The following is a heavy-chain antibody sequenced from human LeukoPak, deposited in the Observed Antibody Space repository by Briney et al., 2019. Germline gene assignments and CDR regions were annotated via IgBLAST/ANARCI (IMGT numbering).Heavy chain of an antibody. CDR1: GFTFSSYE. D-gene: IGHD3-9*01. CDR3: ARDGSLGDILTGFRPMDY. V-gene: IGHV3-48*03. J-gene: IGHJ4*02. Sequence: PGGSLRLSCAASGFTFSSYEMNWVRQAPGKGLEWVSYISSSGSYIYYTDSVKGRFTISRDNAKNSLYLQMNSLRAEDTAVYYCARDGSLGDILTGFRPMDYWGQGTLVAVSS. CDR2: ISSSGSYI.